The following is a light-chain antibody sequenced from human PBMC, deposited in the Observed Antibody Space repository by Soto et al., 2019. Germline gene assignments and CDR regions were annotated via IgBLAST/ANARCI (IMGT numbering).Light chain of an antibody. V-gene: IGLV2-14*01. CDR2: QVT. CDR1: SSNLAIYNY. Sequence: QSALTQPASVSGSPGQSITISCTGTSSNLAIYNYASWYQLQPGKAPKLMIYQVTNPPSGVSNRFSGSRSGNTASLTIAGLQAEDEADYCCCSYTDSSNYVFGTGTKLTVL. CDR3: CSYTDSSNYV. J-gene: IGLJ1*01.